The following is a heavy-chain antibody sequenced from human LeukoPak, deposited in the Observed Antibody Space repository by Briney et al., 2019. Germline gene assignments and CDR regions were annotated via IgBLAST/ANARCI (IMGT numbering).Heavy chain of an antibody. CDR2: IIPIFGTA. D-gene: IGHD1-26*01. CDR1: GGTFSSYA. V-gene: IGHV1-69*13. Sequence: ASVKVSCKASGGTFSSYAISWVRQAPGQGLEWMGGIIPIFGTANYAQKFQGRVTITADESTSTAYMELSSLRSEDTAVYYCARAIVGATKGEYYYYGMDVWGQGTTVTVSS. CDR3: ARAIVGATKGEYYYYGMDV. J-gene: IGHJ6*02.